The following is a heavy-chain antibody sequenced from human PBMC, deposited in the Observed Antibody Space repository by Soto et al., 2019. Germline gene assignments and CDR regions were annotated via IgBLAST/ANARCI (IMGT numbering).Heavy chain of an antibody. J-gene: IGHJ4*02. CDR3: ASSGGGGSYLDY. D-gene: IGHD1-1*01. Sequence: ASVKVSCKASGYTFTSYYMHWVRQAPGQGLEWMGIINPSGGSTSYAQKFQGRVTMTRDTSTGTVYMELSSLRSEDTAVYYCASSGGGGSYLDYWGQGTLVTVSS. V-gene: IGHV1-46*01. CDR2: INPSGGST. CDR1: GYTFTSYY.